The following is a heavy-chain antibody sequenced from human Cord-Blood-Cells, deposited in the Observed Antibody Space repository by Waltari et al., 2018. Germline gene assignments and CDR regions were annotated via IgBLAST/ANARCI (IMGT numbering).Heavy chain of an antibody. CDR3: ASLSGLFDY. CDR2: ISTIFGTA. Sequence: QVQLLQSGAEVKKPGSSVRVSCKAAGATFSSYGISWVRQAPGQGLEWIGGISTIFGTANSAQKVHGRGTITAEESTSAAYLELSSLRPADTAVYYCASLSGLFDYWGQGTLVTVSS. J-gene: IGHJ4*02. CDR1: GATFSSYG. V-gene: IGHV1-69*12. D-gene: IGHD3-9*01.